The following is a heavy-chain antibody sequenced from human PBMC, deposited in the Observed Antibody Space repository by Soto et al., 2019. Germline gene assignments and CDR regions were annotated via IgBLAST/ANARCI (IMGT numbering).Heavy chain of an antibody. J-gene: IGHJ4*02. CDR3: ASEITSGGATLCY. CDR2: MKPNSGNT. V-gene: IGHV1-8*01. CDR1: GYTFTSYD. D-gene: IGHD3-16*01. Sequence: QVQLVQSGAEVKKPGASVKVSCKASGYTFTSYDINWVRQATGQGLEWMGFMKPNSGNTGYAQKFQGRVTMTRNTSIGTGYMELTSLRSEDTAVYYCASEITSGGATLCYWGLGTLVTVSS.